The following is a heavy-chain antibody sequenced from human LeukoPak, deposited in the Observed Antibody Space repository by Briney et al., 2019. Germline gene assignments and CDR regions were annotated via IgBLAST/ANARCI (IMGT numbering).Heavy chain of an antibody. CDR3: ARDTYASGSYYNLWFNY. CDR1: GYTFTSYG. J-gene: IGHJ4*02. CDR2: ISAYNGNT. D-gene: IGHD3-10*01. Sequence: GASVKVSCKASGYTFTSYGISWVRQAPGQGLEWMGWISAYNGNTNYAQKLQGRVTMTTDTSTSTAYMELRSLRSDDTAVYYCARDTYASGSYYNLWFNYWGQGTLVTVSS. V-gene: IGHV1-18*01.